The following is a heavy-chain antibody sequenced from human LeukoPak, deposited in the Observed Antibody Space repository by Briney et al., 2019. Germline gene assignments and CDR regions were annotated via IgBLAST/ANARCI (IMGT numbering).Heavy chain of an antibody. CDR3: ASVLRYCSGGNCYSGGLGYMDV. Sequence: PAGSLTLSCAASGFTFSSYSMRCVSQPPARGLEWVTPISKSGGTKYYAPSVKGRVTISRDNAKNSLFLQMISLRAEDTAVYYCASVLRYCSGGNCYSGGLGYMDVWGKGTTVTISS. J-gene: IGHJ6*03. V-gene: IGHV3-21*04. CDR2: ISKSGGTK. D-gene: IGHD2-15*01. CDR1: GFTFSSYS.